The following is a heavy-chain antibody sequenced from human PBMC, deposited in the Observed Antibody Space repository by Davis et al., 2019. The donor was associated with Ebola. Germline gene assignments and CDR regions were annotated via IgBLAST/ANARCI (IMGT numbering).Heavy chain of an antibody. CDR3: ARDQGDDYSLLYYGMDV. J-gene: IGHJ6*04. D-gene: IGHD4-11*01. Sequence: GESLKISCAASGFTFSSYSMNWVRQAPGKGLEWVSYISSSSSYIYYADSLKGRFIIPRDNAKNSLYLQMNGLRAEDTAVYYCARDQGDDYSLLYYGMDVWGKGTTVTVSS. CDR1: GFTFSSYS. CDR2: ISSSSSYI. V-gene: IGHV3-21*05.